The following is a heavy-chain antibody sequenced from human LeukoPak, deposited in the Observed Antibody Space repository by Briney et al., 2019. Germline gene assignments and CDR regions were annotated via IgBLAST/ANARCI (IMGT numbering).Heavy chain of an antibody. Sequence: PGGSMRLSSAASGLTFRSYDMSGVRQAPGKGLEWVSAISGSGGSTYYADSVKGRFTISRDNSKNTLYLQMNSLRAEDTAVYYCAKQGYDSSGYYSAYWGQGTLVTVSS. CDR2: ISGSGGST. V-gene: IGHV3-23*01. CDR1: GLTFRSYD. J-gene: IGHJ4*02. CDR3: AKQGYDSSGYYSAY. D-gene: IGHD3-22*01.